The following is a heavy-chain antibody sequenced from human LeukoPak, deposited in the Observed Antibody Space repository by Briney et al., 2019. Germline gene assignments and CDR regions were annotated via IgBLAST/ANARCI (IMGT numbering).Heavy chain of an antibody. D-gene: IGHD3-10*01. Sequence: PGGSLRLSCAASGFTFSSYAMSWVRQAPGKGLEWVSAISGSGGSTYYADSLKGRFTISRDNSKNTLYLQMNSLRAEDTAVYYCAKRGVRGVITYYFDYWGQGTLVTVSS. CDR3: AKRGVRGVITYYFDY. CDR2: ISGSGGST. CDR1: GFTFSSYA. V-gene: IGHV3-23*01. J-gene: IGHJ4*02.